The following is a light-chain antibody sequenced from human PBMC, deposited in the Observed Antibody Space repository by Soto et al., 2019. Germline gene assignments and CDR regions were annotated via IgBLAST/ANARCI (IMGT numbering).Light chain of an antibody. J-gene: IGKJ1*01. CDR1: QGISSY. CDR3: QQLTSYQGT. V-gene: IGKV1-9*01. CDR2: AAS. Sequence: IQLTQSPSSLSASVGDRVTITCRASQGISSYLAWYQQKPGKAPKLLIYAASTLQSGVPSRFSGSGSGTVFTLTIFSLQPEDFASYYCQQLTSYQGTFGQGTKVDIK.